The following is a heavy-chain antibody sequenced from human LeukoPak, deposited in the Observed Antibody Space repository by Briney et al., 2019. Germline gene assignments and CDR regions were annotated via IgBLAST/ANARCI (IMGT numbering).Heavy chain of an antibody. J-gene: IGHJ3*01. V-gene: IGHV3-21*01. CDR1: GFTFSSYW. CDR2: IDSSSAYI. CDR3: ASRYCTSTNCYAFDV. D-gene: IGHD2-2*01. Sequence: AGGSLRLSCAASGFTFSSYWMHWVRQAPGKGLEWVSSIDSSSAYIFYADSVKGRFTISRDNAKNSLYLQMNSLRAEDTAVYYCASRYCTSTNCYAFDVWGQGTMVTVSS.